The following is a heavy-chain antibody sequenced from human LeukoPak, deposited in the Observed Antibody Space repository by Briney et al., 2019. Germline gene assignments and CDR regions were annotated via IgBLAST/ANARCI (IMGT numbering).Heavy chain of an antibody. CDR3: AKVGKYSSGWYDY. J-gene: IGHJ4*02. D-gene: IGHD6-19*01. CDR1: GFTFSSFP. Sequence: PGGSLRLSCAASGFTFSSFPTHWVRQAPGKGLEWVAVISYDGSNKYYADSVKGRFTISRDNSKNTLYLQMNSLRAEDTAVYYCAKVGKYSSGWYDYWGQGTLVTVSS. CDR2: ISYDGSNK. V-gene: IGHV3-30-3*01.